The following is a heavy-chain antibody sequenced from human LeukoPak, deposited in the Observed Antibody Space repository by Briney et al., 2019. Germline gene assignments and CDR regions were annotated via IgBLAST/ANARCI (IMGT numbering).Heavy chain of an antibody. V-gene: IGHV3-23*01. CDR1: GFTFSSYA. J-gene: IGHJ3*02. D-gene: IGHD4-17*01. CDR3: ARGTTVTSRAFDI. CDR2: ISIGGGST. Sequence: GGSLRLSCAASGFTFSSYAMSWVRQAPGKGLEWVSGISIGGGSTYYAESVKGRFTISRDNSKNTLYLQMNSLRVEDTAVYYCARGTTVTSRAFDIWGQGTMVTVSS.